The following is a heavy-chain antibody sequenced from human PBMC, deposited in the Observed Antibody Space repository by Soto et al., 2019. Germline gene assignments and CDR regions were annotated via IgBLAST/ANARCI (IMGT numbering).Heavy chain of an antibody. J-gene: IGHJ5*02. CDR1: GGSISRGGYY. V-gene: IGHV4-31*03. Sequence: SEHLSLTCTISGGSISRGGYYWSWIRQHPGKGLEWIGYIYYSGSTYYNPSLKSRVTISVDTSKNQFSLKLSSVTAADTAVYYCARVPVSRLAGEHDWFDPWGQGTLVTVSS. CDR2: IYYSGST. CDR3: ARVPVSRLAGEHDWFDP. D-gene: IGHD1-1*01.